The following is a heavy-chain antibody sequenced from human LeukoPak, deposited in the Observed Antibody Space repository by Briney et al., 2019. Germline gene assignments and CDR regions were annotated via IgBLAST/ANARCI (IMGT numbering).Heavy chain of an antibody. J-gene: IGHJ4*02. CDR3: AKVRGTYSSGYFFDY. CDR2: ISWNSGYI. CDR1: RFTFDNYA. D-gene: IGHD6-19*01. V-gene: IGHV3-9*01. Sequence: PGGSLRLSCAASRFTFDNYAMHWVRQAPGKGLGWLSIISWNSGYIGYADSVKGRFTISRDNAKKSLDLQMNSLRAEDTAFYYCAKVRGTYSSGYFFDYWGQGTLVTVSS.